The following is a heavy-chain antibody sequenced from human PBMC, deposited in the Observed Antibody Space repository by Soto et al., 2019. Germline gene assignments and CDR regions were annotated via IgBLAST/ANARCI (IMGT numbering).Heavy chain of an antibody. V-gene: IGHV4-34*01. J-gene: IGHJ4*02. CDR1: GGSFSGYY. D-gene: IGHD4-17*01. Sequence: SETLSLTCAVYGGSFSGYYWSWIRQPPGKGLEWIGEINHSGSTNYNPSLKSRVTISVDTSKNQFSLKLSSVTAADTAVYYCARGPTVMTTVTTRFFGYWGQGTLVTVSS. CDR3: ARGPTVMTTVTTRFFGY. CDR2: INHSGST.